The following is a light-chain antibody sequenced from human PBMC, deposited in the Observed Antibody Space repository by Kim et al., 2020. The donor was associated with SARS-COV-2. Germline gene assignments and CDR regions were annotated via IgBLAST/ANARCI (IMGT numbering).Light chain of an antibody. CDR2: DAS. J-gene: IGKJ1*01. V-gene: IGKV1-5*01. Sequence: GDRVTITCRASQSINIWLAWYQQKAGKAPNLLIYDASILESGVPSRFSGSGSGTQFTLTISSLQPDDFATYYCQEYKSDSWTFGQGTKVDIK. CDR3: QEYKSDSWT. CDR1: QSINIW.